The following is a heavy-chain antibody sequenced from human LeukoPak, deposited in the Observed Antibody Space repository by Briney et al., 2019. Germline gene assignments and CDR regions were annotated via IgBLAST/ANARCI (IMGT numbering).Heavy chain of an antibody. CDR2: IYYSGST. V-gene: IGHV4-59*01. CDR3: ARDSVEMATMGEVNCFDP. CDR1: GGSISSYY. Sequence: SETLSLTCTVSGGSISSYYWSWIRQPPGKGLEWIGYIYYSGSTNYNPSLKSRVTISVDTSKNQFSLKLSSVTAADTAVYYCARDSVEMATMGEVNCFDPWGQGTLVTVSS. D-gene: IGHD5-24*01. J-gene: IGHJ5*02.